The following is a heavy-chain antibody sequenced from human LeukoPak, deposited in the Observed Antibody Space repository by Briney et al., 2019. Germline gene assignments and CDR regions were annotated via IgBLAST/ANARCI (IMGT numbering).Heavy chain of an antibody. J-gene: IGHJ4*02. CDR3: ARASAYSSSSGVNY. CDR2: INHSGST. Sequence: SETLSLTCAVYGGSFGGYYWTWIRQPPGKGLEWIGDINHSGSTNYNPSLRSRVTISVDTSKNQFSLRLSSVTAADTAVYFCARASAYSSSSGVNYWGQGTLVTVSS. CDR1: GGSFGGYY. V-gene: IGHV4-34*01. D-gene: IGHD6-6*01.